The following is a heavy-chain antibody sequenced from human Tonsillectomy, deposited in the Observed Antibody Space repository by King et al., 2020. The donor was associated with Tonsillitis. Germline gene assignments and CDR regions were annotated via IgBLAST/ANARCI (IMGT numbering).Heavy chain of an antibody. J-gene: IGHJ6*03. CDR2: IYSGGSI. CDR3: ARASSGWSPFYGYYMDV. CDR1: GFTVSSNY. V-gene: IGHV3-53*01. Sequence: DGQLVQSGGGLIQPGGSLRLSCAASGFTVSSNYMSWVRQAPGKGLEWVSVIYSGGSIYYADSVKGRFTISRDNSKNTLYLQMNGLRAEDTAVYYCARASSGWSPFYGYYMDVWGKGTTVTVSS. D-gene: IGHD6-19*01.